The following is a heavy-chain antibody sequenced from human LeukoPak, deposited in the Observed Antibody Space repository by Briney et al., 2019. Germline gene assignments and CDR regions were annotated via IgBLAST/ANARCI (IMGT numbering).Heavy chain of an antibody. CDR1: GYTCTGYY. V-gene: IGHV1-2*06. CDR3: ARFVVGATDAFDI. D-gene: IGHD1-26*01. J-gene: IGHJ3*02. CDR2: INPNSGGT. Sequence: ASVKVSCKASGYTCTGYYMHWVRQAPGQGLEWMGRINPNSGGTNYAQKFQSRVTMTRDTSISTAYMELSRLRPDHTAVYYCARFVVGATDAFDIWGQGTMVTVSS.